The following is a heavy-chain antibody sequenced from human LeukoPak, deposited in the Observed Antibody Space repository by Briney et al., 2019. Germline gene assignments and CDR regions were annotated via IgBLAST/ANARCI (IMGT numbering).Heavy chain of an antibody. Sequence: SETLSLTCTVSGDSISSYSWNWIRQPAGEGLEWIGHIFNSGSANYNPSLKSRVTMSVDTSKNQFSLNLTSVTAADTAVYYCARGSGCSSSSCHAGEFDYWGQGTLVIVSS. D-gene: IGHD2-2*01. CDR3: ARGSGCSSSSCHAGEFDY. V-gene: IGHV4-4*07. CDR1: GDSISSYS. J-gene: IGHJ4*02. CDR2: IFNSGSA.